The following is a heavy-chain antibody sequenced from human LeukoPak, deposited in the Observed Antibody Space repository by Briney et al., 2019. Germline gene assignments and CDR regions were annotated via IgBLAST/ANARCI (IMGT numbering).Heavy chain of an antibody. J-gene: IGHJ1*01. CDR3: ARRGAARLHFQN. CDR1: GVSISTYY. V-gene: IGHV4-59*01. CDR2: IYHSGST. D-gene: IGHD6-6*01. Sequence: SETLSLTCTVSGVSISTYYWNWIRQPPGKGLEWIGYIYHSGSTNYNPSLQSRVTISVDTSKNQFSLNLNSVTAADTAVYYCARRGAARLHFQNWGQGTLVTVSP.